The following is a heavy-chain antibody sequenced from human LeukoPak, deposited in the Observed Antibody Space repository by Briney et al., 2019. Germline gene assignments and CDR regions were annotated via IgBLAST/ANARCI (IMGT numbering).Heavy chain of an antibody. D-gene: IGHD6-13*01. CDR3: AREDSSSWKYFSYYMDV. CDR1: GGSISNHF. Sequence: SETLSLTCTVSGGSISNHFWNWIRQPAGKGLEWIGRMYTSGSTHYNPSLKSRVTMSLATSKNQFSMKLSSVTAADTAVYYCAREDSSSWKYFSYYMDVWGKGTKVTVS. V-gene: IGHV4-4*07. J-gene: IGHJ6*03. CDR2: MYTSGST.